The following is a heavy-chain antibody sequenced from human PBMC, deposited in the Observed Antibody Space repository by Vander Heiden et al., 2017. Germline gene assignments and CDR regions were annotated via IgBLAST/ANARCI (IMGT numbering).Heavy chain of an antibody. Sequence: QLVESGGGLVKPGRSLRLSCTASGFTFGAYAMGWFRQAPGKGLEWVGFIGSKAYGGTTEYAASVKGRFTISRDDSKSIAYLQMNSLKTEDTAVYYCSLKYYYDSSGFSHFDYWGQGTLVTVSS. CDR1: GFTFGAYA. CDR3: SLKYYYDSSGFSHFDY. D-gene: IGHD3-22*01. J-gene: IGHJ4*02. V-gene: IGHV3-49*05. CDR2: IGSKAYGGTT.